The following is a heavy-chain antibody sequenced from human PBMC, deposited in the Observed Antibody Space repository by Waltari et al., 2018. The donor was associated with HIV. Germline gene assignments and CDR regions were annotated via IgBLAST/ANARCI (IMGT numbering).Heavy chain of an antibody. CDR3: ARAVQGYCSGGSCENYFDY. CDR2: IYYSGST. D-gene: IGHD2-15*01. J-gene: IGHJ4*02. CDR1: GGSISSSSYY. V-gene: IGHV4-39*01. Sequence: QLQLQESGPGLVKPSETLSLTCTVSGGSISSSSYYWGWIRQPPGKGLEWIGSIYYSGSTYYNPSLKRRVTISVDTSKNQFSLKLRSVTAADTAVYYCARAVQGYCSGGSCENYFDYWGQGTLVTVSS.